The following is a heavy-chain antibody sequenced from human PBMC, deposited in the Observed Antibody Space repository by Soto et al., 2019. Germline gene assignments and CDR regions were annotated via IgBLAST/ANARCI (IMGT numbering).Heavy chain of an antibody. CDR1: GGSISSSSYY. D-gene: IGHD3-10*01. V-gene: IGHV4-39*01. Sequence: PSETLSLTCTVSGGSISSSSYYWGWIRQPPGKGLEWIGSMSYSGSTYYNPSLKSRVTISVDTSKNQFSLKLSSVTAADTAVYYCARRGGGTRFTNYYYYGMDVWGQGTTVTVSS. CDR3: ARRGGGTRFTNYYYYGMDV. J-gene: IGHJ6*02. CDR2: MSYSGST.